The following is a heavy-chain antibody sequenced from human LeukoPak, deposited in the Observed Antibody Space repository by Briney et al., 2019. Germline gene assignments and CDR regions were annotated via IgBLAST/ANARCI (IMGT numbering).Heavy chain of an antibody. V-gene: IGHV4-30-2*01. CDR2: IYHSGST. Sequence: SETLSLTCAVSGGSISSGGYSWSWIRQPPGKGLEWIGYIYHSGSTYYNPSLKSRVTISVDRSKNQFSLKLSSVTAADTAVYYCARIGYYGSALLFDYWGQGTLVTVSS. CDR1: GGSISSGGYS. D-gene: IGHD3-10*01. J-gene: IGHJ4*02. CDR3: ARIGYYGSALLFDY.